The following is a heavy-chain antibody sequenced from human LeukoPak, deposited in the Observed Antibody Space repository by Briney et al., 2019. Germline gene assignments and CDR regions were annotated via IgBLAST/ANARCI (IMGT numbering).Heavy chain of an antibody. CDR1: GGSFSGYY. V-gene: IGHV4-34*01. D-gene: IGHD5-18*01. CDR3: ARGPTLTVDTHFDY. Sequence: SETLSLTCGVYGGSFSGYYWSWIRQPPGKGLEWIGEINHSGSTNYNPSLKSRVTISVDTSKNQFSLKLSSVTAADTAVYYCARGPTLTVDTHFDYWGQGTLVTVSS. CDR2: INHSGST. J-gene: IGHJ4*02.